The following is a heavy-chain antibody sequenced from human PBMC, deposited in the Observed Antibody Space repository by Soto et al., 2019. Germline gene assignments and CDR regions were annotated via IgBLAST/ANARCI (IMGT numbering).Heavy chain of an antibody. CDR3: ARGYDILTGPLDY. D-gene: IGHD3-9*01. CDR2: IYYSGST. V-gene: IGHV4-39*01. CDR1: GGSITSISFY. J-gene: IGHJ4*02. Sequence: SETLSLTCTVSGGSITSISFYWGWIRQPPGKGLEWIGIIYYSGSTYYNPSLKSRVTISVDTSKSQFSLNLNPVTAADTAVYYCARGYDILTGPLDYWGPGTLVTVSS.